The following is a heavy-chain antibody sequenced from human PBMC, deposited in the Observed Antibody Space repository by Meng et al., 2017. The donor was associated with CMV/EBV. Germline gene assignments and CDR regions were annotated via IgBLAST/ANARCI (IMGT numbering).Heavy chain of an antibody. CDR3: ARGVGGWFDP. J-gene: IGHJ5*02. D-gene: IGHD1-26*01. CDR2: INHSGST. CDR1: GGSFSGYY. V-gene: IGHV4-34*01. Sequence: QWQLQQWGAGLLKPSETLSLTCAVYGGSFSGYYWSWIRQPPGKGLEWIGEINHSGSTNYNPSLKSRVTISVDTSKNQFSLKLSSVTAADTAVYHCARGVGGWFDPWGQGTLVTVSS.